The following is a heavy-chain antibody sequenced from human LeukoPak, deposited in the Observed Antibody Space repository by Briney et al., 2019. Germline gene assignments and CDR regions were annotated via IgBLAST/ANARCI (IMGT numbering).Heavy chain of an antibody. CDR1: GFTFSYAW. CDR2: IKSKTDGGAT. V-gene: IGHV3-15*01. Sequence: PGGSLRLSCAASGFTFSYAWMSWVRQAPGKGLEWAGRIKSKTDGGATDYAAPVEGRFTISRDDSKNTLYLQVNSLKTEDTAVYYCTTDRPFGGVIVNPDYWGQGTLVTVSS. CDR3: TTDRPFGGVIVNPDY. J-gene: IGHJ4*02. D-gene: IGHD3-16*02.